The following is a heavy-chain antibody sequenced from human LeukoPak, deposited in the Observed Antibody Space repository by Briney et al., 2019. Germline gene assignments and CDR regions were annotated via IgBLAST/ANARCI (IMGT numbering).Heavy chain of an antibody. CDR1: GFTFSSYT. V-gene: IGHV3-23*01. CDR3: AKDGGLWVSAHWGDS. J-gene: IGHJ4*02. Sequence: GGSLRLSCAASGFTFSSYTMSWVRQAPGKGLEWVSTITTSVGNTYYADSVKGRFTVSRDNSKNTLFLQMNSLRAEDTAVYYCAKDGGLWVSAHWGDSWGRGTLVTVSS. CDR2: ITTSVGNT. D-gene: IGHD7-27*01.